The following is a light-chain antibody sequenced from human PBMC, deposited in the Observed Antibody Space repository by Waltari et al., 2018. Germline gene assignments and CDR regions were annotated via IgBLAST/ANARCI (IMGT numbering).Light chain of an antibody. J-gene: IGKJ1*01. Sequence: DIVMTQSPYSLTVSPGERATINCRSSQSVSDHVNNKNYLPWYRQKPGQHPKLLISWASTSEVGVPDRFSGSGSETEFTLTISSLQPEDVAVYYCQQYYNTPPTFGQGTKVEIK. V-gene: IGKV4-1*01. CDR1: QSVSDHVNNKNY. CDR3: QQYYNTPPT. CDR2: WAS.